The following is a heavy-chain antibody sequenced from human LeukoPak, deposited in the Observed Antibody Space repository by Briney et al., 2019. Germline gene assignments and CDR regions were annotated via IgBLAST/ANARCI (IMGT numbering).Heavy chain of an antibody. D-gene: IGHD3-16*01. J-gene: IGHJ3*02. Sequence: PGGSLRLSCAASGFTFSDYYMSWIRQAPGKGLEWVSYISSSGSTIYYADSVKGRFTISRDSAKNSLYLQMNSLRAEDTAVYYCASLKGVNTVLSDAFDIWGQGTMVTVSS. CDR2: ISSSGSTI. CDR3: ASLKGVNTVLSDAFDI. CDR1: GFTFSDYY. V-gene: IGHV3-11*01.